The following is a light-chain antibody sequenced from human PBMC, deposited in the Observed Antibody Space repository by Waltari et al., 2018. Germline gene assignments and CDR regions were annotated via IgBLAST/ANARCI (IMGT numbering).Light chain of an antibody. V-gene: IGKV3-15*01. CDR3: QRYKDWARLT. CDR2: SAS. Sequence: EILMTQSPATLSASPGERVNLSCRASQSIGTNLARYQPKRGQAPSLLIYSASARPPGIAARFRGSGCGTELALTISSLQSEDYAVDYCQRYKDWARLTFGQGTRLEIK. CDR1: QSIGTN. J-gene: IGKJ5*01.